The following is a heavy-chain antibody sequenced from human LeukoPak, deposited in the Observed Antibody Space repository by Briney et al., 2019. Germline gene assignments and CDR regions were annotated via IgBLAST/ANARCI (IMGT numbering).Heavy chain of an antibody. CDR1: GFTFSSYA. D-gene: IGHD3-22*01. J-gene: IGHJ4*02. V-gene: IGHV3-23*01. CDR3: AKVKVVGYSTFDL. Sequence: PGGSLRLSCAASGFTFSSYAMSWVRQAPGKGLEWVSGFTRNDETTSHSDSVKGRFTISRDNYKDTLYLQMNSLTAEDTAVYYCAKVKVVGYSTFDLWGQGTLVTVSP. CDR2: FTRNDETT.